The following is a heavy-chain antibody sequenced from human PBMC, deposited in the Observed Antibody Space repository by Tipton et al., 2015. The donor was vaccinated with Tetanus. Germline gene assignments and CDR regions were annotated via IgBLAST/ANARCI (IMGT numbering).Heavy chain of an antibody. CDR3: ARDQGGGRVVRLNWFDP. CDR1: GASISRGGYF. Sequence: LRLSCTVSGASISRGGYFWNWIRQHPGKGPEWIGYIYYSGSTYYNPSLKSRVTISVDTSKNQFSLNLSSVTAADTAVYYCARDQGGGRVVRLNWFDPWGQGTLVTVSS. J-gene: IGHJ5*02. V-gene: IGHV4-31*03. D-gene: IGHD6-6*01. CDR2: IYYSGST.